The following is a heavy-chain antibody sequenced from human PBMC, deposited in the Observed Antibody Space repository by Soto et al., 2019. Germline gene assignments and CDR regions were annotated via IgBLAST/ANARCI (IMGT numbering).Heavy chain of an antibody. J-gene: IGHJ6*02. D-gene: IGHD4-17*01. CDR2: IIPIFGTA. CDR3: ASTTYGDYREYYYSYGVDL. Sequence: SVKVSCKASGGTFSSYAISWVRQAPGQGLEWMGGIIPIFGTANYAQKFQGRVTITADESTSTAYMELSSLRAEDTAVFYCASTTYGDYREYYYSYGVDLWGHGTTVTVSS. V-gene: IGHV1-69*13. CDR1: GGTFSSYA.